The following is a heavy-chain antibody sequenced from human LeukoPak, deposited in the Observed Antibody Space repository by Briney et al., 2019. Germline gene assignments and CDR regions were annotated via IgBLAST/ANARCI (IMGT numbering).Heavy chain of an antibody. CDR1: GYTFTGYY. V-gene: IGHV1-2*02. CDR2: INPNSGGT. Sequence: GASVKVSCKASGYTFTGYYMHWVRQAPGQGLEWMGWINPNSGGTNYAQKFQGRVTMTRDTSISTAYMELSRLRSDDTAVYYCARDAAWNGYGSGSRTGYSWFDPWGQGTLVTVSS. CDR3: ARDAAWNGYGSGSRTGYSWFDP. J-gene: IGHJ5*02. D-gene: IGHD3-10*01.